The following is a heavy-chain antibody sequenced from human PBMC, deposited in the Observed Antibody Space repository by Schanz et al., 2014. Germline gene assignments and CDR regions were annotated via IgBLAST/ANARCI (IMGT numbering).Heavy chain of an antibody. J-gene: IGHJ6*02. CDR2: ISYSGST. CDR3: ARHGGIPYYPMDV. Sequence: QVQLQESGPGQVRPSETLSLTCTVSGDSISSAYWSWIRLLPGKGLEWIGYISYSGSTSFNPSLKSRLTMSVDTSKNQFSLRLSSVTAADTAVYYCARHGGIPYYPMDVWGQGTTVTVSS. D-gene: IGHD3-16*01. V-gene: IGHV4-31*03. CDR1: GDSISSAY.